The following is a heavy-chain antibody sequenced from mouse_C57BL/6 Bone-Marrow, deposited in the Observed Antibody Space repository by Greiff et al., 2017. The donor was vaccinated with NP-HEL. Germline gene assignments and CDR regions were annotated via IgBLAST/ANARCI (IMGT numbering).Heavy chain of an antibody. CDR1: GYTFTDYY. CDR2: IYPGSGNT. D-gene: IGHD1-1*01. V-gene: IGHV1-76*01. Sequence: VQLVESGAELVRPGASVKLSCKASGYTFTDYYINWVKQRPGQGLEWIARIYPGSGNTYYNEKFKGKATLTAEKSSSTAYMQLSSLTSEDSAVYFCARGNYGSSSFAYWGQGTLVTVSA. J-gene: IGHJ3*01. CDR3: ARGNYGSSSFAY.